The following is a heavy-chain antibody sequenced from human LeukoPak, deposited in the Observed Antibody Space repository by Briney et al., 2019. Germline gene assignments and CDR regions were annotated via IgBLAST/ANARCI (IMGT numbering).Heavy chain of an antibody. D-gene: IGHD2-15*01. CDR1: GFTVSSYA. J-gene: IGHJ4*02. CDR2: ISGSGGST. CDR3: ARTASSCSGGSCSYDY. Sequence: GGSLRLSCAASGFTVSSYAMSWVRQAPGKGLEWVSAISGSGGSTYYADSVKGRFTISRDNSKNTLYLQMNSLRAEDTAVYYCARTASSCSGGSCSYDYWGQGTLVTVYS. V-gene: IGHV3-23*01.